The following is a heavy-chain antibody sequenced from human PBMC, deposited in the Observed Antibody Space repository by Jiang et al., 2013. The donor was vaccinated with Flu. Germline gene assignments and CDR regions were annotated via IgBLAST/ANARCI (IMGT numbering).Heavy chain of an antibody. CDR2: ISAYNGNT. J-gene: IGHJ2*01. D-gene: IGHD1-26*01. CDR1: GYTFSSYG. V-gene: IGHV1-18*01. CDR3: ARLLGAYSWYFDL. Sequence: GAEVKKPGASVKVSCKASGYTFSSYGVSWVRQAPGQGLEWMGWISAYNGNTNYAQKFQDRVTMTTDTSTYTAYMEMRSLGSDDTAVYYCARLLGAYSWYFDLWGRGTLLTVSS.